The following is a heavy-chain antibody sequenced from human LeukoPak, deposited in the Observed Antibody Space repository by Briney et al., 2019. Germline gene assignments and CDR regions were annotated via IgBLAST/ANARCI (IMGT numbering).Heavy chain of an antibody. CDR1: GGTFSSYA. CDR2: IIPIFGTA. J-gene: IGHJ4*02. V-gene: IGHV1-69*06. D-gene: IGHD3-16*02. CDR3: ARDSRYDYVWGSYRPGDY. Sequence: ASVKVSCKASGGTFSSYAISWVRQAPGQGLEWMGGIIPIFGTANYAQKFQGRVTITADKSTSTAYMELSSLRSEDTAVYYCARDSRYDYVWGSYRPGDYWGQGTLVTVSS.